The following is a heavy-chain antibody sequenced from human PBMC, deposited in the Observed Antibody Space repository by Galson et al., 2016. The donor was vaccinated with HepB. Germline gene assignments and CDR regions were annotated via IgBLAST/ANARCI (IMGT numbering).Heavy chain of an antibody. CDR1: GFTFNRRG. J-gene: IGHJ4*02. CDR3: AKRHEYCPPVGCSVDS. CDR2: DSMDGRRK. D-gene: IGHD2/OR15-2a*01. Sequence: SLRLSCAASGFTFNRRGMHWVRQAPGKGLEWVAADSMDGRRKFYADSVKGRFTISRDNSNNMLFLQMSSLRVDDTAVYYCAKRHEYCPPVGCSVDSWGQGTLVSLSS. V-gene: IGHV3-30*18.